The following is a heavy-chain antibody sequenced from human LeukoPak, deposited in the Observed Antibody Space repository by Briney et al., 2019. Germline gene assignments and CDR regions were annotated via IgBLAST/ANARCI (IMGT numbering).Heavy chain of an antibody. CDR3: ARANWFDP. CDR1: GYTFTNYD. CDR2: MNPNSGNT. Sequence: ASVNVSCKASGYTFTNYDINWVRQATGQGLEWMGWMNPNSGNTGYARKFQGRVTMTSNTSITTAYMELSSLRSEDTAVYYCARANWFDPWGQGTLVTVSS. V-gene: IGHV1-8*01. J-gene: IGHJ5*02.